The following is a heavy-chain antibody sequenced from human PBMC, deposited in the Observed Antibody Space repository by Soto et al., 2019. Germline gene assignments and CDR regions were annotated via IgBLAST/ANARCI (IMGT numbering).Heavy chain of an antibody. CDR3: ARHPMKDPKYYYDSSGSPDFDY. V-gene: IGHV4-39*01. Sequence: SETLSLTCTVSGGSISSSSYYWGWIRQPPGKGLEWIGSIYYSGSTYYNPSLKSRVTISVDTSKNQFSLKLSSVTAADTAVYYCARHPMKDPKYYYDSSGSPDFDYWGQGTLVTVSS. CDR2: IYYSGST. J-gene: IGHJ4*02. D-gene: IGHD3-22*01. CDR1: GGSISSSSYY.